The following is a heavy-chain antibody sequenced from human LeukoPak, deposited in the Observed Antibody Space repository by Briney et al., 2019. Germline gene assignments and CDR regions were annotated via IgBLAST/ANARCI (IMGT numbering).Heavy chain of an antibody. D-gene: IGHD6-13*01. CDR3: ASIAADNWFDP. V-gene: IGHV4-34*01. CDR2: INHSGST. Sequence: SETLSPTCAVYGGSFSGYYWSWIRQPPGKGLEWIGEINHSGSTNYNPSLKSRVTISVDTSKNQFSLKLSSVTAADTAVYYCASIAADNWFDPWGQGTLVTVSS. CDR1: GGSFSGYY. J-gene: IGHJ5*02.